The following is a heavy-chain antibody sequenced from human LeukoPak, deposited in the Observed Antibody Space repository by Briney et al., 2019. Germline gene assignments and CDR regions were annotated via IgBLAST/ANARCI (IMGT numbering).Heavy chain of an antibody. V-gene: IGHV4-34*01. CDR2: INHSGGT. J-gene: IGHJ4*02. D-gene: IGHD3-10*01. CDR1: GGSFSGYS. Sequence: SETLSLTRAVYGGSFSGYSWNWIRQPPVKGLEWIGEINHSGGTNYNPSLKSRVTISVDTSKKQFSLKLSSVTAADTAVYYCARGVDYYGVWGQGTLVTVSS. CDR3: ARGVDYYGV.